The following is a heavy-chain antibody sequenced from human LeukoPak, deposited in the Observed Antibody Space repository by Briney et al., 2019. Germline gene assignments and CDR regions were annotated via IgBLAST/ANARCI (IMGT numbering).Heavy chain of an antibody. J-gene: IGHJ4*02. D-gene: IGHD2-21*02. CDR1: GYTFTSYY. V-gene: IGHV1-18*04. Sequence: ASVKVSCKASGYTFTSYYMHWVRQAPGQGLEWMGGISIYTGNTKYGEKFQGRATMTRDTSTSTAYLEVRSLSSDDTAVYYCARVRGTALTAYPGYFDYWGQGTLVTVSS. CDR2: ISIYTGNT. CDR3: ARVRGTALTAYPGYFDY.